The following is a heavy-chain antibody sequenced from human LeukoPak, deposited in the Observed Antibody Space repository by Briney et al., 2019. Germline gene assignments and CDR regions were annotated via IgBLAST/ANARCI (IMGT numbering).Heavy chain of an antibody. D-gene: IGHD3-22*01. V-gene: IGHV4-4*07. CDR2: IYTSGST. Sequence: SETLSLTCTVSGGSISSYYWSWIRQPAGKGLEWIGRIYTSGSTNYNPSLKSRVTISVDTSKNQFSLKLSSVTAADTAVYYCARHMYYYDSSGYYDFDYWGQGTLVTVSS. CDR1: GGSISSYY. J-gene: IGHJ4*02. CDR3: ARHMYYYDSSGYYDFDY.